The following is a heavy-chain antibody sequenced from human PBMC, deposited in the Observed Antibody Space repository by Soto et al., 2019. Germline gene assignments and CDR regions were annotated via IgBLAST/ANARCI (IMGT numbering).Heavy chain of an antibody. CDR2: IYYSGST. D-gene: IGHD2-21*01. CDR1: GGSISSYY. CDR3: AGRYGGAFAY. Sequence: QVQLQESGPGLVKPSETLSLTCTVSGGSISSYYWSWIRQPPGKGLEWIGYIYYSGSTNYNPSLKSRVTISVDTSKNQFSLKLSSVTAADTAVYYFAGRYGGAFAYWGQGTLVTVSS. V-gene: IGHV4-59*08. J-gene: IGHJ4*02.